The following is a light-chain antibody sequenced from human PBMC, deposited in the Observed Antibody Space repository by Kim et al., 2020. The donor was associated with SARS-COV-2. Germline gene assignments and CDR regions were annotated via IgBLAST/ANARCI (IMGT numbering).Light chain of an antibody. J-gene: IGLJ1*01. V-gene: IGLV2-11*01. CDR3: CSYAGSYTFYV. CDR2: DVS. Sequence: QSGTMSCTGTSSDVGGYNYVSWSQQHPGKAPKLMIYDVSKRPSGVPDRFSGSKSGNTASLTISGLQAEDEADYYCCSYAGSYTFYVFGTGTKVTVL. CDR1: SSDVGGYNY.